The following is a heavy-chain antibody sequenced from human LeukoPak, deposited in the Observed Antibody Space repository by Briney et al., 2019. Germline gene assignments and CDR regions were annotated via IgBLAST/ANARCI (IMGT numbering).Heavy chain of an antibody. CDR3: ARLFDDYGDQRGLDY. CDR1: GGSISSYY. J-gene: IGHJ4*02. D-gene: IGHD4-17*01. V-gene: IGHV4-4*07. Sequence: SETLSLTCTVSGGSISSYYWSWIRQPAGKGLEWIGRIYTSGSTNYNPSLKSRVTMSVDTSKNQFSLKVSSVTAADTAVYFCARLFDDYGDQRGLDYWGQGILVTVSS. CDR2: IYTSGST.